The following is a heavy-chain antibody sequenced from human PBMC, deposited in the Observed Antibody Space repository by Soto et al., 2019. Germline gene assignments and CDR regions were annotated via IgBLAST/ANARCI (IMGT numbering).Heavy chain of an antibody. CDR3: ARDSRPYYFDY. Sequence: SETLSLTCTVSGGSISSGGYYWSWIRQHPGKGLEWIGYIYYSGSTYYNPSLKSRVTISVDTSKNQFSLKLSSVTAADTAVYYCARDSRPYYFDYWGQGTRVTVSS. CDR1: GGSISSGGYY. V-gene: IGHV4-31*03. CDR2: IYYSGST. J-gene: IGHJ4*02.